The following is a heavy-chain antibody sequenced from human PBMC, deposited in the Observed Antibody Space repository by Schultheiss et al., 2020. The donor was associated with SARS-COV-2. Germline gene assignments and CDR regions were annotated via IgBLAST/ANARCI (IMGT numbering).Heavy chain of an antibody. CDR2: IYYSGST. J-gene: IGHJ4*02. CDR1: GDSISSGDYY. D-gene: IGHD2-21*01. CDR3: ARAYLNSLVDY. V-gene: IGHV4-31*03. Sequence: SETLSLTCTVSGDSISSGDYYWSWIRQHPGKGLEWIGYIYYSGSTYYNPSLKSRVTISVDTSKNQFSLKLSSVTAADTAVYNCARAYLNSLVDYWGQGTLVTVSS.